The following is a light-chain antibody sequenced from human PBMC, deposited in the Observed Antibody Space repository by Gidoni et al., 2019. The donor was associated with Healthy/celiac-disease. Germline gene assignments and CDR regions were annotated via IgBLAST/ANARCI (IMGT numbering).Light chain of an antibody. CDR2: LGS. CDR1: QSLLHSNGYNY. CDR3: MQALQSSGFT. J-gene: IGKJ3*01. V-gene: IGKV2-28*01. Sequence: DIVMTHSPLSLPVTPGEPASISCRSSQSLLHSNGYNYLDWYLQKPGQSPQLLIYLGSNRASGVPDRFSGSGSGTDFTLKISRVEAEDVGVYYCMQALQSSGFTFGPGTKVDIK.